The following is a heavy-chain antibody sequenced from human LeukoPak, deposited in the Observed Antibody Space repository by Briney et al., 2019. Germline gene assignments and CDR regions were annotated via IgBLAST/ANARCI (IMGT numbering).Heavy chain of an antibody. D-gene: IGHD6-19*01. J-gene: IGHJ1*01. Sequence: PGRSLRLSCAASGFTFDDYAMHWVRQAPGKGLEWVSGISWNSGSIGYADSVKGRFTISRDNAKNSLYLQMNSLRAEDTASYYCAKMSGYSSGWYQHWGQGTLVTVSS. CDR1: GFTFDDYA. CDR3: AKMSGYSSGWYQH. CDR2: ISWNSGSI. V-gene: IGHV3-9*01.